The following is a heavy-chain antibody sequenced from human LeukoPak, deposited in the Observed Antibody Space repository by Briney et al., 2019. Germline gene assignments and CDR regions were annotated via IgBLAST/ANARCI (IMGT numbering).Heavy chain of an antibody. Sequence: ASVKVSCKASGYSFTSYDINWVRQATGQGLEWMGWMNPNSGNTGYAPKFQGRVTMTRNTSISTAYMELSSLRSEDTAVYYCARASSIAVAGADEIINYYYGMDVWGQGTTVTVSS. CDR2: MNPNSGNT. V-gene: IGHV1-8*01. D-gene: IGHD6-19*01. CDR3: ARASSIAVAGADEIINYYYGMDV. J-gene: IGHJ6*02. CDR1: GYSFTSYD.